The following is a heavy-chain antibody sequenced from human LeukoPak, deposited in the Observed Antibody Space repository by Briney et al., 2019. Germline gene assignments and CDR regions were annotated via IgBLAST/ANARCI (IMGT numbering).Heavy chain of an antibody. V-gene: IGHV4-30-4*01. D-gene: IGHD5-18*01. J-gene: IGHJ6*03. CDR1: GGSISSDDYY. CDR3: ARDFADTHTVTADVYYMDV. Sequence: SQTLSLTCTVSGGSISSDDYYWSWTRQAPGKGLEYIGYIYYTGDTHYNPSLKSRVTISLDTSKNQFSLRLNSVTAADTAVYYCARDFADTHTVTADVYYMDVWGKGTTVTVSS. CDR2: IYYTGDT.